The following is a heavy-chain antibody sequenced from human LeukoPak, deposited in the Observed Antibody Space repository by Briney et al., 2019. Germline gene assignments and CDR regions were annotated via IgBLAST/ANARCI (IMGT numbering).Heavy chain of an antibody. CDR2: IKQDGSEK. Sequence: GGSLRLSCAGSGITLSSYWMSWVRQAPGKGLEWVANIKQDGSEKYYVDSLKGRFTISRDNAKNSLFLQMNSLRAEDTAVYYCAIDTSAEKGQQLANWGQGTLVTVSS. CDR1: GITLSSYW. D-gene: IGHD6-13*01. CDR3: AIDTSAEKGQQLAN. V-gene: IGHV3-7*05. J-gene: IGHJ4*02.